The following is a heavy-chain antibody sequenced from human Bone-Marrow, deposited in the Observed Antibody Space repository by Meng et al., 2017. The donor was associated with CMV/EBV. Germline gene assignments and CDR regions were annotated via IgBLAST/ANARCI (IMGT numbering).Heavy chain of an antibody. CDR3: ARSGMVGATYQYDHGMDV. Sequence: ASVKVSCKAYGYTFTGYDIHWVRQAPGQGLEWMGYSNPNSGDTKYAQKFQGRISVTRDASISTGYMELNRLRSDDTAVYSCARSGMVGATYQYDHGMDVWGQGTTVTVSS. V-gene: IGHV1-2*02. J-gene: IGHJ6*02. D-gene: IGHD1-26*01. CDR1: GYTFTGYD. CDR2: SNPNSGDT.